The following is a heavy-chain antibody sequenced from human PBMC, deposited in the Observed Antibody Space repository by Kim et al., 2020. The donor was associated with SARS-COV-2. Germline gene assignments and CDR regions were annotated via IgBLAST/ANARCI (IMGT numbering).Heavy chain of an antibody. V-gene: IGHV7-4-1*02. Sequence: ASVKVSCKTSGYSFTTHAINWVRQAPGQGLEWMGWIHTKTGNPTYAQGFTGRFVLSLDTSANTAYLQITSLKAEDTAVYYCARDRSGAYYDPSGYWGQGTLVTVSS. CDR3: ARDRSGAYYDPSGY. J-gene: IGHJ4*02. CDR2: IHTKTGNP. D-gene: IGHD1-26*01. CDR1: GYSFTTHA.